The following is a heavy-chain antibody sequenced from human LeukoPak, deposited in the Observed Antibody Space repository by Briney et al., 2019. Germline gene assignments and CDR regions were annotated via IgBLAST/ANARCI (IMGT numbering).Heavy chain of an antibody. D-gene: IGHD6-19*01. V-gene: IGHV4-31*03. CDR1: GGSISSGGYY. CDR3: ARVAVAGTTRGPPNDY. CDR2: IYYSGST. Sequence: SQTLSLTCTVSGGSISSGGYYWSWIRQHPGKGLEWIGYIYYSGSTYYNPSLKSRVTISVDTSKNQFSLKLSSVTAADTAVYYCARVAVAGTTRGPPNDYWGQGTLVTVSS. J-gene: IGHJ4*02.